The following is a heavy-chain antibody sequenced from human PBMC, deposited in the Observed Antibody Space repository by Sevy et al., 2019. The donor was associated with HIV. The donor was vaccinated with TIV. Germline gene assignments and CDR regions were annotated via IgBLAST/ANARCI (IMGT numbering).Heavy chain of an antibody. J-gene: IGHJ4*02. D-gene: IGHD1-26*01. CDR1: GFTFRSYD. CDR3: AKALSGTGSYDY. CDR2: ISGGGGTT. Sequence: GGSLRLSCAASGFTFRSYDMTRVRQAPGKGLEWVSVISGGGGTTYYADSVKGRLTISRDNTKNTLYLQMNSLRAEDTAVYYCAKALSGTGSYDYWGQGTLVTVSS. V-gene: IGHV3-23*01.